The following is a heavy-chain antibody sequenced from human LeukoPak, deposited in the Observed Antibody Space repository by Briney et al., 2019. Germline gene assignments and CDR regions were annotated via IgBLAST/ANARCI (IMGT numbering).Heavy chain of an antibody. D-gene: IGHD6-13*01. J-gene: IGHJ4*02. CDR1: GGPISSYY. V-gene: IGHV4-59*12. Sequence: SETLSLTCTVSGGPISSYYWSWIRQPPGKGLEWIGYIYYSGSTNYNPSLKSRVTISVDTSKNQFSLKLSSVTAADTAVYYCARVAAGKGYPFDYWGQGTLVTVSS. CDR3: ARVAAGKGYPFDY. CDR2: IYYSGST.